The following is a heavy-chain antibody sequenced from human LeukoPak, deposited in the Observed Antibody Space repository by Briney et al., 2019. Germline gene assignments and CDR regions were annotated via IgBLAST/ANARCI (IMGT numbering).Heavy chain of an antibody. V-gene: IGHV5-51*01. D-gene: IGHD2-2*01. CDR2: IYPGDSGT. CDR3: ARGHCTSISCSLDY. J-gene: IGHJ4*02. CDR1: GYSFTNNW. Sequence: GESLKISCKGSGYSFTNNWIAWVRQMPGKGLEWMGIIYPGDSGTRYSPSFQGQVTISADKSISTAYLHWSSLKASDTAMYYCARGHCTSISCSLDYWGQGTLVTVSS.